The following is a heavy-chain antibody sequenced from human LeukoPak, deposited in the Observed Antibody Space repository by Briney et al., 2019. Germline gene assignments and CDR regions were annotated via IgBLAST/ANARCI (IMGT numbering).Heavy chain of an antibody. V-gene: IGHV4-4*08. CDR2: IYSSGST. J-gene: IGHJ5*02. D-gene: IGHD3-10*01. Sequence: SETLSLTCTVSGGSISSYYWSWIRQPPGKGLEWIGYIYSSGSTNYNPSLKSRVTISVDTSKNQFSLKLSSVTAADTAVYYCARDKEDYSGSGSYYSLSWGQGTLVTVSS. CDR1: GGSISSYY. CDR3: ARDKEDYSGSGSYYSLS.